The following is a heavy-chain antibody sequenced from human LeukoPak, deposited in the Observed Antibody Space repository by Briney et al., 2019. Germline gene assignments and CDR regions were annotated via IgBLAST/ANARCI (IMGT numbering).Heavy chain of an antibody. CDR3: ASHYYGSGSYDY. Sequence: ASVKVSCKASGYTFTSYGISWVRQAPGQGLEWMGGIIPIFGTANYAQKFQGRVTITADESTSTAYMELSSLRSEDTGVYFCASHYYGSGSYDYWGQGTLVTVSS. J-gene: IGHJ4*02. CDR1: GYTFTSYG. CDR2: IIPIFGTA. D-gene: IGHD3-10*01. V-gene: IGHV1-69*13.